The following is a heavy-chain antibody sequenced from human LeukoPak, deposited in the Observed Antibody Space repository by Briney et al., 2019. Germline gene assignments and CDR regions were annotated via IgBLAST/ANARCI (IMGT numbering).Heavy chain of an antibody. V-gene: IGHV3-74*01. CDR2: IDDDGSDT. CDR1: GFTFSNYW. Sequence: GGSLRLSRAASGFTFSNYWMHWVRQVPGKGLVWVSRIDDDGSDTTYADSVRGRFTISRDNAKNTLYLQTNSLRVEDTAVYYCARVRYCSTTSSTKAYFDSWGQGTLVTVSS. CDR3: ARVRYCSTTSSTKAYFDS. J-gene: IGHJ4*02. D-gene: IGHD2-2*01.